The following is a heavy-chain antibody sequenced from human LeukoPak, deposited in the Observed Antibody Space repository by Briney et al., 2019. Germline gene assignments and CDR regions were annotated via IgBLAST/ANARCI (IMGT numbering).Heavy chain of an antibody. Sequence: SETLSLTCTVSDGSISSYYWSWIRQPPGKGLEWIGYIYNSGSTKYNPSLKSRVTISVVTSKNQFFLNLRSVTAADTAVYYCARGSRYSSMGNWGQGTLVIVSS. CDR1: DGSISSYY. D-gene: IGHD6-13*01. CDR2: IYNSGST. J-gene: IGHJ4*02. CDR3: ARGSRYSSMGN. V-gene: IGHV4-59*01.